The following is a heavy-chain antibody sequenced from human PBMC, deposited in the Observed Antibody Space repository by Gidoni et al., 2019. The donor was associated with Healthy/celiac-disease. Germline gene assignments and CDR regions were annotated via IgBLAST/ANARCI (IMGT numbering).Heavy chain of an antibody. CDR1: EFTFSSHG. CDR3: AKVIRRPGYYDSSGYYYGDYYYGMDV. J-gene: IGHJ6*02. Sequence: QVQLVQSGGGVVQPARSLRPSCAASEFTFSSHGMPRSRQAPGKGLELVAVISYDGSNKYYAESVKGRFTISRDNSKNTLYLQMNSLRAEDTAVYYCAKVIRRPGYYDSSGYYYGDYYYGMDVWGQGTTVTVSS. D-gene: IGHD3-22*01. V-gene: IGHV3-30*18. CDR2: ISYDGSNK.